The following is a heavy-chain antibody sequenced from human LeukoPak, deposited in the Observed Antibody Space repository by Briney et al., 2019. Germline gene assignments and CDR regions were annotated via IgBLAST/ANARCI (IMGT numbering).Heavy chain of an antibody. CDR1: GFTFSSYW. J-gene: IGHJ3*02. V-gene: IGHV3-7*02. D-gene: IGHD2-21*02. CDR2: IKYDGSVK. CDR3: ASRNQYCGGDCFWAFDI. Sequence: GGSLRLSCAASGFTFSSYWMSWVRQAPGKGLEWVASIKYDGSVKLYVDSLKGRFTISRDNAKNSLYLQMNSLRAEDTAVYYCASRNQYCGGDCFWAFDIWGQGTMVTVSS.